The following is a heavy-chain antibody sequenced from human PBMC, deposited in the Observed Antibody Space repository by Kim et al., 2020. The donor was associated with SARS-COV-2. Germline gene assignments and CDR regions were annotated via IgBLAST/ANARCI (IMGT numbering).Heavy chain of an antibody. D-gene: IGHD2-15*01. CDR2: IVVGSGNT. V-gene: IGHV1-58*01. CDR3: AAGEGRYCSGGSCYAVL. J-gene: IGHJ2*01. CDR1: GFAFTSSA. Sequence: SVKVSCTASGFAFTSSAVQWVRQARGQRLAWIGWIVVGSGNTNYAQKSQERVTITRDMSTSTAYTELNSLRSEDTAAYYWAAGEGRYCSGGSCYAVLWGRGTLVTVAS.